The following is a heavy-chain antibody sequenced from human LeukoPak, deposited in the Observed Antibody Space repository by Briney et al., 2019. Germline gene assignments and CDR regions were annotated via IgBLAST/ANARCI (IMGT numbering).Heavy chain of an antibody. V-gene: IGHV5-51*01. CDR3: ARSVLLRFGDQSRGGWFDP. J-gene: IGHJ5*02. CDR1: GYSFTSYW. Sequence: GESLKISCKGSGYSFTSYWIGWVRQMPGKGLEWMGIIYPGDSDTRYSPSFQGQVTISADKSISTAYLQWSSLKASDTAMYYCARSVLLRFGDQSRGGWFDPWGQGTLVTVSS. CDR2: IYPGDSDT. D-gene: IGHD3-10*01.